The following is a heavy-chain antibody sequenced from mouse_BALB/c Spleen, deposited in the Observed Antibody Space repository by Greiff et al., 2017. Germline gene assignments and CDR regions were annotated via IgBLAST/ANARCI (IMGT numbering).Heavy chain of an antibody. D-gene: IGHD2-10*01. CDR3: ARSEAYYHYYAMDY. V-gene: IGHV1-7*01. CDR1: GYTFTSYW. J-gene: IGHJ4*01. Sequence: QVQLKQSGAELAKPGASVKMSCKASGYTFTSYWMHWVKQRPGQGLEWIGYINPSTGYTEYNQKFKDKATLTADKSSSTAYMQLSSLTSEDSAVYYCARSEAYYHYYAMDYWGQGTSVTVSS. CDR2: INPSTGYT.